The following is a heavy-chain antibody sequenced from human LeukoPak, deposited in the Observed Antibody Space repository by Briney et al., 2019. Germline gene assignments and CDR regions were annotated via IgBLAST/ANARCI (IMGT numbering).Heavy chain of an antibody. J-gene: IGHJ6*03. V-gene: IGHV4-34*01. D-gene: IGHD2-2*02. CDR3: ARGRVVVVPAAIQRSPPNYYMDV. CDR2: INHSGST. Sequence: KPSETLSLTCAVYGGSFSGYYWSWIRQPPGKGLEWIGEINHSGSTNYNPSLKSRLTISVDTSKNQFSLKLSSVTAADTAMYYCARGRVVVVPAAIQRSPPNYYMDVWGKGTTVTVSS. CDR1: GGSFSGYY.